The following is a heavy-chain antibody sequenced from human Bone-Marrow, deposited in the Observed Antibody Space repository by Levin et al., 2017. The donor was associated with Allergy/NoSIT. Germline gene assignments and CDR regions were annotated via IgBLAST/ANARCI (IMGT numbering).Heavy chain of an antibody. Sequence: ASVKVSCEASGYMLTSYHLSWVRQAPGQGLEWMGWITAYTGQTKLSQRFKGRVTFTTDTSTNISYLELRDLRSDDTAVYFCARGGNSLNDAFDMWGQGTLVTVSS. CDR2: ITAYTGQT. CDR1: GYMLTSYH. D-gene: IGHD3-3*02. CDR3: ARGGNSLNDAFDM. J-gene: IGHJ4*02. V-gene: IGHV1-18*01.